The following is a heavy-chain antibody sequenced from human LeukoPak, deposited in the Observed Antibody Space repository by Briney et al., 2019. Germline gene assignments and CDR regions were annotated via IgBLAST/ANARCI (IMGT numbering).Heavy chain of an antibody. CDR3: ARLTGYDWESSYDY. Sequence: SETLSLTCAVYGGSFSGYYWSWIRQPPGKGPEWVGYIYYSGSANYNPSLKSRVTISVDTSKNQFSLKLSSVTAADTAVYYCARLTGYDWESSYDYWGQGTLVTVSS. CDR1: GGSFSGYY. V-gene: IGHV4-59*01. D-gene: IGHD5-12*01. J-gene: IGHJ4*02. CDR2: IYYSGSA.